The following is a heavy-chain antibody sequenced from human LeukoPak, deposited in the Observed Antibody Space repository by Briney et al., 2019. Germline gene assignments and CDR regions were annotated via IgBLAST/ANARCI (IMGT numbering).Heavy chain of an antibody. Sequence: GGSLRLSCAASGFTFSSYGMHWVRQAPGKGLEWVAFIRCDGSNKYYADSVKGRFTISRDNSKNTLYLQTNSLRAEDTAVYYCHSIAAAGGYWGQGTLVTVSS. D-gene: IGHD6-13*01. CDR3: HSIAAAGGY. CDR2: IRCDGSNK. V-gene: IGHV3-30*02. CDR1: GFTFSSYG. J-gene: IGHJ4*02.